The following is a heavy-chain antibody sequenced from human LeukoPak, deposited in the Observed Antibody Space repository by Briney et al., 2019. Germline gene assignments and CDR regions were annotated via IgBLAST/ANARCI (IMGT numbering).Heavy chain of an antibody. Sequence: SETLSLTCAVYGESFSGFDWTWIRQPPGKGLEWIGEINQSGSTNYNPSLKSRVTVSADTSKNQFSPKLTSVTAADTAVYYCARARGGVAIDYWGQGTRVTVSS. CDR1: GESFSGFD. V-gene: IGHV4-34*01. CDR2: INQSGST. J-gene: IGHJ4*02. CDR3: ARARGGVAIDY. D-gene: IGHD5-12*01.